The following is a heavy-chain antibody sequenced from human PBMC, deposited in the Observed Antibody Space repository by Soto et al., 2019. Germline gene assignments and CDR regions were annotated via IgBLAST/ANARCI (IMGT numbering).Heavy chain of an antibody. Sequence: ASVKVSCKASGGTFSSYTISWVRQAPGQGLEWMGRIIPILGIANYAQKFQGRVTITADKSTSTAYMELSSLRSEDTAVCYCARYFISSSMVRGVTGDDAFDIWGQGTMVTVSS. D-gene: IGHD3-10*01. CDR1: GGTFSSYT. J-gene: IGHJ3*02. V-gene: IGHV1-69*02. CDR2: IIPILGIA. CDR3: ARYFISSSMVRGVTGDDAFDI.